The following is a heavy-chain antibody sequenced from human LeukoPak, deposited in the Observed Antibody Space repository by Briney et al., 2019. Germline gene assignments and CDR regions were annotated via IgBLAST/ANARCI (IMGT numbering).Heavy chain of an antibody. CDR1: GFTFSSYA. V-gene: IGHV3-23*01. CDR3: ATPMYGSGKEFDY. CDR2: ISGSGGST. J-gene: IGHJ4*02. D-gene: IGHD3-10*01. Sequence: PGGSLRLSCAAPGFTFSSYAMSWVRQAPGKGLEWVSAISGSGGSTYYADSVKGRFTISRDNSKNTLYLQMNSLRAEDTAVYYCATPMYGSGKEFDYWGQGTLVTVSS.